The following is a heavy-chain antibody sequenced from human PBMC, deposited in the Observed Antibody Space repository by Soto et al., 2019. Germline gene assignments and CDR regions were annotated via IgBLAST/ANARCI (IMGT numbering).Heavy chain of an antibody. D-gene: IGHD3-3*01. V-gene: IGHV4-59*01. CDR3: ARGPTPGGAREEWLFSWFDP. J-gene: IGHJ5*02. CDR1: GGSISSYY. CDR2: IYYSGST. Sequence: QVQLQESGPGLVKPSETLSLTCTVSGGSISSYYWSWIRQPPGKGLEWIGYIYYSGSTNYNPSLMSRVTISVDTSKNQFSLKLSSVTAADTAVYYCARGPTPGGAREEWLFSWFDPWGQGTLVTVSS.